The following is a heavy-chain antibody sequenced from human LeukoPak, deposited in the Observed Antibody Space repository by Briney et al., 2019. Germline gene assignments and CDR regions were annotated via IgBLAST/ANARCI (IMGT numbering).Heavy chain of an antibody. CDR3: ARGPLIWGYFDL. CDR1: GDSLNTYY. J-gene: IGHJ2*01. D-gene: IGHD3-16*01. V-gene: IGHV4-59*12. Sequence: SETLSLTCTVSGDSLNTYYWTWIRQTPGKELEWIGFVASSGTSNYNPSLKSRVTISVDKSKNQFSLKLSSVTAADTAVYYCARGPLIWGYFDLWGRGTLVTVSS. CDR2: VASSGTS.